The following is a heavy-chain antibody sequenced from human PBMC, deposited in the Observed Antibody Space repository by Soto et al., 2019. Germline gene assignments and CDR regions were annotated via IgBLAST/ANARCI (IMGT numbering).Heavy chain of an antibody. CDR2: IWYDGSNK. Sequence: QVQLVESGGGVVQPGRSLRLSCAASGFTFSSYGMHWVRQAPGKGLEWVAVIWYDGSNKYYADSVKGRFTISRDNSKNTLYLQMNSLRAEDTAVYYCARERSWNDSPPAFGYWGQGTLVTVSS. D-gene: IGHD1-1*01. J-gene: IGHJ4*02. V-gene: IGHV3-33*01. CDR3: ARERSWNDSPPAFGY. CDR1: GFTFSSYG.